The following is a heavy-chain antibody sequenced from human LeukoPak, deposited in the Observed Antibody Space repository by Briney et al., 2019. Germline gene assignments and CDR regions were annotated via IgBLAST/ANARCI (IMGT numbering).Heavy chain of an antibody. CDR3: ARDLRGYYYYMDV. CDR2: INPNSGGT. Sequence: ASXKVSCKASGYTFTGYYMHWVRQAPGQGLEWMGRINPNSGGTNYAQKFQGRVTMTRDTSISTAYMELSRLRSDDTAVYYCARDLRGYYYYMDVWGKGTTVTVSS. V-gene: IGHV1-2*06. CDR1: GYTFTGYY. D-gene: IGHD3-10*01. J-gene: IGHJ6*03.